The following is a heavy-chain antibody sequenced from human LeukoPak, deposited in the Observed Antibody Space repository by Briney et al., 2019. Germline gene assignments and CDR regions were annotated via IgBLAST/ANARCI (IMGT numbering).Heavy chain of an antibody. Sequence: GESLKISCKGSGYSFTNYWIGWVRQMPGRGLEWMGIIYPGDSDTRYSPSFQGQVTISADKPINTAYLQWSSLKASDTAIYYCARHGCSGGNCHLGYWGQGTLVTVSS. V-gene: IGHV5-51*01. CDR2: IYPGDSDT. CDR3: ARHGCSGGNCHLGY. J-gene: IGHJ4*02. CDR1: GYSFTNYW. D-gene: IGHD2-15*01.